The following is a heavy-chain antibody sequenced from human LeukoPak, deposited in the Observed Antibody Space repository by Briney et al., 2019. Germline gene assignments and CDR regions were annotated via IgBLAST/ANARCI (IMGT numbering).Heavy chain of an antibody. Sequence: GGSLRLSCAASGIPFSNYTLTWVRQAPGKGLVWVSSISGSSRYIHYSDLVRGRFSISRDNAKNSVYLQMDSLTADDTAVYYCARVNSALVVSSEGSWAGSLGFDHWGQGILVIVSS. CDR2: ISGSSRYI. CDR3: ARVNSALVVSSEGSWAGSLGFDH. D-gene: IGHD3-22*01. V-gene: IGHV3-21*06. J-gene: IGHJ4*02. CDR1: GIPFSNYT.